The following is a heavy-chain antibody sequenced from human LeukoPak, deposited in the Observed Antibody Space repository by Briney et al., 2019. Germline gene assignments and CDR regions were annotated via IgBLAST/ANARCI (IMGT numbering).Heavy chain of an antibody. Sequence: GGSLRLSCAASGFTFSSYAMHWVRQASGKGLEWVAVISYDGSNKYYADSVKGRFTISRDNSKNTLYLQMNSLRAEDTAVYYCARALNGFDIWGPGTLVTVSS. CDR2: ISYDGSNK. CDR3: ARALNGFDI. V-gene: IGHV3-30-3*01. CDR1: GFTFSSYA. J-gene: IGHJ3*02.